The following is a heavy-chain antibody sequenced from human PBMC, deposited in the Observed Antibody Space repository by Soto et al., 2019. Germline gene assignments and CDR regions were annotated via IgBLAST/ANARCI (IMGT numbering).Heavy chain of an antibody. CDR3: AKDITGQNYYYGMDV. CDR1: GFTFDDYA. V-gene: IGHV3-9*01. Sequence: EVQLVESGGGLVQPGRSLRLSCAASGFTFDDYAMHWVRQAPGKGLEWVSGISWNSGSKGYADSVKGRFTISRDNAKNSLYLQMNSLRAEDTALYYCAKDITGQNYYYGMDVWGQGTTVTVSS. J-gene: IGHJ6*02. CDR2: ISWNSGSK.